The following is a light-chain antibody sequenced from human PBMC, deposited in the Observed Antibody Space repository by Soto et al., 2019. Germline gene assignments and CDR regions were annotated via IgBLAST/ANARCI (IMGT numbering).Light chain of an antibody. J-gene: IGKJ2*01. Sequence: EIVLTQSPGTLSLSPGERATLSCRASQSVSSSYLAWYQQKPGQAPRLLIYGASSRATGIPDRFSGSGSGTDFTITISRLEPEDFAVYYCQQYGSSLRVTFGQGTKLEIK. CDR3: QQYGSSLRVT. CDR1: QSVSSSY. V-gene: IGKV3-20*01. CDR2: GAS.